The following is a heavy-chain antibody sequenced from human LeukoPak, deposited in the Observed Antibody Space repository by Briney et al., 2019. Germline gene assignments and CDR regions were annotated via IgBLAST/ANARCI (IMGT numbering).Heavy chain of an antibody. CDR3: ARWAGTFDY. CDR1: GGSFSGYY. D-gene: IGHD6-19*01. J-gene: IGHJ4*02. CDR2: INHSGST. Sequence: PSETLSLTCAVYGGSFSGYYWSWIRQPPGKGLEWIGEINHSGSTNYNPSLKSRVTISVDTSKNQFSPKLSSVTAADTAVYYCARWAGTFDYWGQGTLVTVSS. V-gene: IGHV4-34*01.